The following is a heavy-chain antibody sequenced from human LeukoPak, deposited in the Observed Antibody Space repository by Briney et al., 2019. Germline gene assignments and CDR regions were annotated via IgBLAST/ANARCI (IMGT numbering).Heavy chain of an antibody. Sequence: PSETLSLTCTVSGGSISSYYWSWIRQPPGKGLEWIGYIYYSGSTNYNPSLKSRVTISVDTSKNQFSLKLSSVTAADTAVYYCARYASNKWFDPWGQGTLVTVSS. CDR1: GGSISSYY. J-gene: IGHJ5*02. V-gene: IGHV4-59*08. CDR3: ARYASNKWFDP. CDR2: IYYSGST. D-gene: IGHD2-8*01.